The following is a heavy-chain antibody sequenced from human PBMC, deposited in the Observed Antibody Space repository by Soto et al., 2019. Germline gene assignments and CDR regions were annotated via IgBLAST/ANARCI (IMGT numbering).Heavy chain of an antibody. Sequence: SETLSLTCTVSGGSMSSYYWTWLRQSPGRGLEWIGYISYSGSTYYNPSLKSRVTISADTSKNQFSLRMNSMIPADTAVYYCARADPDASVGYWGQGTLVTVSS. CDR1: GGSMSSYY. J-gene: IGHJ4*02. D-gene: IGHD2-15*01. CDR2: ISYSGST. V-gene: IGHV4-59*01. CDR3: ARADPDASVGY.